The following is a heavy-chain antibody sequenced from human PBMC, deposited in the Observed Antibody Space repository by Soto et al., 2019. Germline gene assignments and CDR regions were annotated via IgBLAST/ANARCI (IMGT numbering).Heavy chain of an antibody. CDR2: ISGDRVNK. Sequence: ASVNVCCQACGCMFPKSAMHWLRQAPGQRLERMGLISGDRVNKNCSLELQNRVTITRATSASTAYMELSRLRSEDKALYYCARDGAAAGNINFDYWGQGALVTVSS. CDR1: GCMFPKSA. J-gene: IGHJ4*01. D-gene: IGHD6-19*01. CDR3: ARDGAAAGNINFDY. V-gene: IGHV1-3*03.